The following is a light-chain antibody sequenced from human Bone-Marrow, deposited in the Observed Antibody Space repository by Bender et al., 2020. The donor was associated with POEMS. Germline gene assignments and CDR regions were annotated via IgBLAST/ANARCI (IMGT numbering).Light chain of an antibody. V-gene: IGLV2-23*02. J-gene: IGLJ1*01. CDR1: NSDVGHYDR. CDR3: CSYVSSRTYV. Sequence: QSALTQPASVSGSPGQSVTISCTGTNSDVGHYDRVSWYQHYPGQAPKLLLFGVRNRHSGVSHRFAGSKSGNTASLTISGLQAEDEADYYCCSYVSSRTYVFGTGTKVTVL. CDR2: GVR.